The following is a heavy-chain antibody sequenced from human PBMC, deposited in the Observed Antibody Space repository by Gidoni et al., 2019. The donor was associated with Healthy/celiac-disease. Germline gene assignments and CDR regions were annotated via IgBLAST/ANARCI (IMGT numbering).Heavy chain of an antibody. D-gene: IGHD4-17*01. V-gene: IGHV1-18*01. J-gene: IGHJ5*02. CDR3: ARVDYGTTFDP. CDR1: GYTFTSYG. CDR2: ISAYNGNT. Sequence: QVQLVLSGAEVMKPGASVKVSCKASGYTFTSYGISWVRQAPGQGLEWMGWISAYNGNTNYAQKPQGRVTMTTDTSKSTDYMELRSLRSDDTAVYYCARVDYGTTFDPWGQGTLVTVSS.